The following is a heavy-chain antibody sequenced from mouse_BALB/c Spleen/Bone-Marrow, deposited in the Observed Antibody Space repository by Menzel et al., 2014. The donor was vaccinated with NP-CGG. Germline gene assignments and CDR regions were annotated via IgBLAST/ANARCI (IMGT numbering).Heavy chain of an antibody. J-gene: IGHJ3*01. CDR3: ARFCSRIEVAD. Sequence: VQLQQSGAELVTPGASVKLSCKASGFTFTNYWMHWVKQRPGQGLEWIGEIDPSDSYIQYNQKFKGKATLPVDKSSSTAYMHLSSLTSEDSAVYGCARFCSRIEVADWGQGILGTGSA. D-gene: IGHD1-1*01. V-gene: IGHV1-69*02. CDR2: IDPSDSYI. CDR1: GFTFTNYW.